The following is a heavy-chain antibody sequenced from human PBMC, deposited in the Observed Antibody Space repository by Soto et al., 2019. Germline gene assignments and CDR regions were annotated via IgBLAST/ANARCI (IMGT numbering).Heavy chain of an antibody. J-gene: IGHJ4*02. CDR2: IIPIFGTA. CDR3: ASDDRACYSVY. Sequence: QVQLVQSGAEVKKPGSSVKVSCKASGGTFSSYAISWVRQASGQGLEWMGGIIPIFGTANYAQKFQGSVTIPADEPTTTSYMELSSLRSEDTAVYYCASDDRACYSVYWGQGTLVTVSS. D-gene: IGHD2-15*01. V-gene: IGHV1-69*12. CDR1: GGTFSSYA.